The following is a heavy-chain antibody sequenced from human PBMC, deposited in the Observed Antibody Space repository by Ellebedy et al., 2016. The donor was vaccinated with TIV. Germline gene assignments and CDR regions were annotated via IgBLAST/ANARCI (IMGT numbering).Heavy chain of an antibody. V-gene: IGHV4-4*02. CDR1: GGSISSSNW. Sequence: SETLSLTCAVSGGSISSSNWWSWVRQPPGKGLEWIGEIYHSGNTNYNPSLKSRVTISVDKSKNQFSLKLSSVTAADTAVYYCARHPLHPNLRLGELSLNWYFDLWGRGTLVTVSS. J-gene: IGHJ2*01. CDR3: ARHPLHPNLRLGELSLNWYFDL. D-gene: IGHD3-16*02. CDR2: IYHSGNT.